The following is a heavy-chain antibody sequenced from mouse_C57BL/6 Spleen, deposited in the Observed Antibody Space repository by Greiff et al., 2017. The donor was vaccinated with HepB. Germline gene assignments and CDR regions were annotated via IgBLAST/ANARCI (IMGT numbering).Heavy chain of an antibody. CDR1: GFSFNTYA. V-gene: IGHV10-1*01. Sequence: GGGLVQPKGSLKLSCAASGFSFNTYAMNWVRQAPGKGLEWVARISSKSNNYATYDADSDKDRFTISRDEPESMLYLQMSNLKTEDTAMYYCVSAYGCSYAAWFAYWGQGTLVTVSA. J-gene: IGHJ3*01. CDR3: VSAYGCSYAAWFAY. D-gene: IGHD1-1*01. CDR2: ISSKSNNYAT.